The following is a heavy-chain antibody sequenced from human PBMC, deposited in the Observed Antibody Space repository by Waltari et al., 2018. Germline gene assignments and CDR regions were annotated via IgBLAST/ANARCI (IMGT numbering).Heavy chain of an antibody. Sequence: EVQLVQSGAEVKKPGATVKISCKVSGYTFTDYYMHWVQQAPGKGLEWMGRVVSEGGETTIAEKSQDRVPIHADTSTETAYMELSSLGSEETAVYDSATVRDSSSRYLYCQHWGQGSLVTGSS. J-gene: IGHJ1*01. CDR3: ATVRDSSSRYLYCQH. D-gene: IGHD6-13*01. V-gene: IGHV1-69-2*01. CDR2: VVSEGGET. CDR1: GYTFTDYY.